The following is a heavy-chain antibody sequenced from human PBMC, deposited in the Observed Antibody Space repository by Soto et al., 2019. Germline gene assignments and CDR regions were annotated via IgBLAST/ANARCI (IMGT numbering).Heavy chain of an antibody. D-gene: IGHD6-19*01. CDR1: GGPISIYY. CDR3: ARLQIAVAAPGYFDY. Sequence: PSETLSLTCTVSGGPISIYYWSWIRQPPGKGLEWIGYIYYSGSTNYNPSLKSRVTISVDTSKNQFSLKLSSVTAADTAVYYCARLQIAVAAPGYFDYWGQGTLVTVSS. J-gene: IGHJ4*02. V-gene: IGHV4-59*01. CDR2: IYYSGST.